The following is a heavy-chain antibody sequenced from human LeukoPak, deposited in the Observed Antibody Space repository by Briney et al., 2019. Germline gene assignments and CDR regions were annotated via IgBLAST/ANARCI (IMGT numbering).Heavy chain of an antibody. CDR3: ARGREKGPLDY. CDR2: INHSGRT. CDR1: GGSLSGYY. D-gene: IGHD5-24*01. Sequence: SETLSLTCAVYGGSLSGYYWSWIRQPPGKGLEWVGEINHSGRTKSTPPLKGRVTISEDKSKNQFSLKMRSVSAADTAVYYCARGREKGPLDYWGQGTLVTVSS. J-gene: IGHJ4*02. V-gene: IGHV4-34*01.